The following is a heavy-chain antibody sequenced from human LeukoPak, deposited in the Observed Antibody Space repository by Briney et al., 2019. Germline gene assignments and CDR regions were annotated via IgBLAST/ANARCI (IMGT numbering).Heavy chain of an antibody. V-gene: IGHV4-59*01. CDR3: ARGGRPGEYFDY. CDR1: GGSISSYY. Sequence: ASETLSLTWTVAGGSISSYYWSWIRQPPGKGLEWIGYIYYSGSTNYNPYLKSRVTISVDTSKNQFSLKLSSVTAADTAVYYCARGGRPGEYFDYWGQGTLVTVSS. CDR2: IYYSGST. J-gene: IGHJ4*02. D-gene: IGHD7-27*01.